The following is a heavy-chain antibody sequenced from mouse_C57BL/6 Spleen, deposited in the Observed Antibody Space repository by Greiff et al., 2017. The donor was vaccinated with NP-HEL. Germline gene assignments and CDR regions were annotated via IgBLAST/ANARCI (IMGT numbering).Heavy chain of an antibody. Sequence: VKLQESGPELVKPGASVKISCKASGYSFTSYYIHWVKQRPGQGLEWIGWIYPGSGNTKYNEKFKGKATLTADTSSSTAYMQLSSLTSEDSAVYYCAREPYYDLYYYAMDYWGQGTSVTVSS. D-gene: IGHD2-4*01. V-gene: IGHV1-66*01. CDR1: GYSFTSYY. CDR2: IYPGSGNT. CDR3: AREPYYDLYYYAMDY. J-gene: IGHJ4*01.